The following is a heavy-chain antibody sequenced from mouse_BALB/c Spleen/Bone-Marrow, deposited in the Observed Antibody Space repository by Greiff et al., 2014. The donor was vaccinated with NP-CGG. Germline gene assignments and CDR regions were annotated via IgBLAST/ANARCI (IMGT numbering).Heavy chain of an antibody. Sequence: VQLQQPGPELVKPGASVKMSCKASGYTFTSYVIHWVKQKPGQGLEWTGYINPYNDGTKYNEKFKGKATLTSDKSSSTAYMELSSLTSEDSAVYYCARGGYYGTSLYWYFDVWGAGTTVTVSS. CDR2: INPYNDGT. J-gene: IGHJ1*01. D-gene: IGHD1-1*01. CDR3: ARGGYYGTSLYWYFDV. V-gene: IGHV1-14*01. CDR1: GYTFTSYV.